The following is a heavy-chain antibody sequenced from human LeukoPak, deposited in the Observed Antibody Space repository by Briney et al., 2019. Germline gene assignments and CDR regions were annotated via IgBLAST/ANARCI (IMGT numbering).Heavy chain of an antibody. CDR3: ASWVQLARDDY. Sequence: GGSLRLSCAASGFTFSSYSMNGVGQAPGKGLEWVSSISSSSSYIYYADSVKGRFTISRDNAKNSLYLQMNSLRAEDTAVYYCASWVQLARDDYWGQGTLVTVSS. CDR2: ISSSSSYI. D-gene: IGHD2-2*01. J-gene: IGHJ4*02. V-gene: IGHV3-21*01. CDR1: GFTFSSYS.